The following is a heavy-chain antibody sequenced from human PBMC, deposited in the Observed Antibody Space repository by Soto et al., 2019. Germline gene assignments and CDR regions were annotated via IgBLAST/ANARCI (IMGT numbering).Heavy chain of an antibody. CDR2: IRSKAYGGTT. V-gene: IGHV3-49*04. CDR3: TRAKSDSAILEYYYYDSSGYSDY. J-gene: IGHJ4*02. CDR1: GFTFGDYA. Sequence: QPGGSLRLSCTASGFTFGDYAMSWVRQAPGKGLEWVGFIRSKAYGGTTEYAASVKGRFTISRDDSKSIAYLQMNSLKTEDTAVYYCTRAKSDSAILEYYYYDSSGYSDYWGQGTLVTVSS. D-gene: IGHD3-22*01.